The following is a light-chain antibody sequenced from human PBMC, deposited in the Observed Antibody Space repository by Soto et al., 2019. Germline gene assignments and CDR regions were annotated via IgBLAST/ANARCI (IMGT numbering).Light chain of an antibody. CDR1: QYINNY. J-gene: IGKJ2*01. CDR2: AAY. CDR3: QQSYSTPPYT. Sequence: DIQMTQSPSSLSTSVGDRVTITCRASQYINNYLNWYQQKPGQAPKLLIFAAYNLQSGVPSRFSGSGSGTDFTLTISSLQPDDFATYYCQQSYSTPPYTFGQGTKLDMK. V-gene: IGKV1-39*01.